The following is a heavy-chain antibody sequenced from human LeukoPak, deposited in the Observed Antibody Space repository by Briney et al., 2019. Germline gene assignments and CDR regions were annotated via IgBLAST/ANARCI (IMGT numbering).Heavy chain of an antibody. V-gene: IGHV4-59*08. CDR3: ARRYGDLAWYFDL. J-gene: IGHJ2*01. D-gene: IGHD4-17*01. CDR1: GGSISSYY. Sequence: SETLSLTCTVSGGSISSYYWSWIQQPPGKGLEWIGYIYHSGSTNYNPSLKSRVTMSVDTSKNQFSLKLSSVTAADTAVYYCARRYGDLAWYFDLWGRGTLVTVSS. CDR2: IYHSGST.